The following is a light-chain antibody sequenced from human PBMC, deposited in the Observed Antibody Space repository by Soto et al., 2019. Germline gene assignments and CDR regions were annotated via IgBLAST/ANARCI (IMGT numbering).Light chain of an antibody. CDR1: QSVSSF. CDR2: DVS. V-gene: IGKV3-11*01. CDR3: QQLTDWPPVYT. Sequence: EIVLTQSPVTLSLSPGDRATLSCRPSQSVSSFLAWYQQKPGQPPRLLIYDVSNRAAGIPARFSGSGSGTDFPRTISSLEREDFAVYYCQQLTDWPPVYTFGQGTKLEIK. J-gene: IGKJ2*01.